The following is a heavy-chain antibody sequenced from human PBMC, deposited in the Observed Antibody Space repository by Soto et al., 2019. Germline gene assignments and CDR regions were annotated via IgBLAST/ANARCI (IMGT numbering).Heavy chain of an antibody. D-gene: IGHD5-12*01. Sequence: GGSLRLSCAASGFTFSSYAMSWVRQAPGKGLEWVSAISGSGGSTYYADSVKGRFTISRDNSKNTLYLQMNSLRAEDTAVYYCAKSAIRYSGYPEAFDIWGQGTMVTVSS. CDR1: GFTFSSYA. V-gene: IGHV3-23*01. CDR3: AKSAIRYSGYPEAFDI. J-gene: IGHJ3*02. CDR2: ISGSGGST.